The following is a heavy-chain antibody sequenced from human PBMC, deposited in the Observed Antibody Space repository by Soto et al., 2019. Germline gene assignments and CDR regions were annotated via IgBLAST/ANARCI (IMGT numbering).Heavy chain of an antibody. D-gene: IGHD6-19*01. CDR1: GDSVSSNSSA. V-gene: IGHV6-1*01. J-gene: IGHJ4*02. Sequence: SQTLSLTCAISGDSVSSNSSAWNWIRHSPSRGLDWLGRTYYRSKWYNEYADSVKSRITINPDTSKNQFSLQLSSVTPEDTAVYYCVRMIFGSGWIYWGKGSVVTVSS. CDR3: VRMIFGSGWIY. CDR2: TYYRSKWYN.